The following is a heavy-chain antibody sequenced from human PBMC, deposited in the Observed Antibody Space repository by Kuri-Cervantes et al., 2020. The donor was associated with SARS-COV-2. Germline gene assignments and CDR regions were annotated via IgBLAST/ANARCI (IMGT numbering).Heavy chain of an antibody. CDR2: IYYSGST. V-gene: IGHV4-38-2*02. J-gene: IGHJ6*03. CDR3: ARDFSGRLTGDHYYYYYMDV. Sequence: SQTLSLTCAVSGYSISSGYYWGWIRQPPGKGLEWIGSIYYSGSTYYNPSLKSRVTISVDTSKNQFSLKLSSVTAADTAVYYCARDFSGRLTGDHYYYYYMDVWGKGTTVTVSS. D-gene: IGHD7-27*01. CDR1: GYSISSGYY.